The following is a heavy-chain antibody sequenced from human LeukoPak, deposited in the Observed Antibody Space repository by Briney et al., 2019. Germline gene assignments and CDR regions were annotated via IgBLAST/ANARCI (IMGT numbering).Heavy chain of an antibody. Sequence: SETLSLTCTVSGGSISSYYWSWIRQPAGKGLEWIGRIYTSGSTNYNPSLKSRVTISVDKSKNQFSLKLSSVTAADTAVYYCARGGYSYGPRPPYYYYMDVWGKGTTVTVSS. J-gene: IGHJ6*03. D-gene: IGHD5-18*01. V-gene: IGHV4-4*07. CDR3: ARGGYSYGPRPPYYYYMDV. CDR1: GGSISSYY. CDR2: IYTSGST.